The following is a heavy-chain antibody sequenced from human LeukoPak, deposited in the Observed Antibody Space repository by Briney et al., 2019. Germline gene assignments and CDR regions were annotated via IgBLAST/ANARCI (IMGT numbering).Heavy chain of an antibody. CDR1: GYTFTSYY. Sequence: GASVKVSCKASGYTFTSYYMHWVRQAPGQGLEWMGIINPRGGSTSYAQKFQGRVTMTRDTPTSTVYMELSSLRSEDTAVYYCARDGLPYYGMDVWGQGTTVTVSS. V-gene: IGHV1-46*01. D-gene: IGHD5-12*01. CDR2: INPRGGST. J-gene: IGHJ6*02. CDR3: ARDGLPYYGMDV.